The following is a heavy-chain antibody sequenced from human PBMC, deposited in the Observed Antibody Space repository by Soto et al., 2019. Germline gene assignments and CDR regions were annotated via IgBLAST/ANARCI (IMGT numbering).Heavy chain of an antibody. J-gene: IGHJ4*02. CDR2: IYYSGST. V-gene: IGHV4-39*01. CDR3: ARRTDNWNYLYYFDY. D-gene: IGHD1-7*01. CDR1: CGSISSSSYY. Sequence: SETLSLTCTVSCGSISSSSYYWGWIRQPPGKGLEWIGSIYYSGSTYYNPSLKSRVTISVDTSKNQFSLKLSSVTAADTAVYYCARRTDNWNYLYYFDYWGQGTLVTVSS.